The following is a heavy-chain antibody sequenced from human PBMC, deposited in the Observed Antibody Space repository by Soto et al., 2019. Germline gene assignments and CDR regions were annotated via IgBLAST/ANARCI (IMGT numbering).Heavy chain of an antibody. D-gene: IGHD3-22*01. CDR1: GGSISSSNW. CDR2: IYHSGST. V-gene: IGHV4-4*02. J-gene: IGHJ4*02. CDR3: ARAIVVITTYGFDY. Sequence: SETLSLTCAVSGGSISSSNWWSWVRQPPGKGLEWIGEIYHSGSTNYNPSLKSRVTISVDKSKNQFSLKLSSVTAADTAVYYCARAIVVITTYGFDYWGQGTLVTVSS.